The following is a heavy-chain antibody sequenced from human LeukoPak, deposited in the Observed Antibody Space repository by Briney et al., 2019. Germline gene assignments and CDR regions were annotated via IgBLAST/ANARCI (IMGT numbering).Heavy chain of an antibody. CDR1: GGSISSYY. CDR3: ARDRGYSSGLDAFDI. J-gene: IGHJ3*02. Sequence: SETLSLTCTVSGGSISSYYWSWIRQPAGKGLECIGRIYTSGSTNYNPSLKSRVTMSLDTSKNQFSLKLSSVTAADTAVYYCARDRGYSSGLDAFDIWGQGTMVTVSS. V-gene: IGHV4-4*07. CDR2: IYTSGST. D-gene: IGHD6-19*01.